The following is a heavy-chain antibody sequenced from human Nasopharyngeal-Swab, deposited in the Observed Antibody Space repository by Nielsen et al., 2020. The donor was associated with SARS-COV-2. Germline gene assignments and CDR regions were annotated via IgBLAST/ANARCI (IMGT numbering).Heavy chain of an antibody. CDR2: IFYSGSD. V-gene: IGHV4-39*07. CDR3: VRVSVDTGYRWFDP. J-gene: IGHJ5*02. D-gene: IGHD3-9*01. Sequence: WIRQPPGKGLEWIGNIFYSGSDNYNPSLNGRATISVDTSKNQFSLNLDSVTAADTAIYYCVRVSVDTGYRWFDPWGPGTLVTVSS.